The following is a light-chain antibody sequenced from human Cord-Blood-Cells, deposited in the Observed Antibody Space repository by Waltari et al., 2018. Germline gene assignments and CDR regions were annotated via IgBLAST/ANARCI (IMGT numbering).Light chain of an antibody. CDR3: LQDYNYPR. J-gene: IGKJ4*01. V-gene: IGKV1-6*01. Sequence: AIQMTQSPSSLSASVRDRVTITCRASQGIRNDLGWYQQKPGKAPKLLIYAASSLQSGVPSRFSGSGSGTDFTLTISSLQPEDFATYYCLQDYNYPRFGGGTKVEIK. CDR2: AAS. CDR1: QGIRND.